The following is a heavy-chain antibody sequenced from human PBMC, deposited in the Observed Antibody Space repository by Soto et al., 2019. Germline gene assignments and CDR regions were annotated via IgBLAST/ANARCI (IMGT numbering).Heavy chain of an antibody. CDR1: GFTFSDYW. J-gene: IGHJ4*02. CDR3: ASSLLTPFDY. Sequence: EVQLVESGGGLVQPGGSLRLPCAASGFTFSDYWMHWVRQAPGKGLVWVSRINSDGSSTFYADSVKGRFTISRDNAKNTLYLQMNSLRAEDTAVYYCASSLLTPFDYWGQGTLVTVSS. CDR2: INSDGSST. V-gene: IGHV3-74*01. D-gene: IGHD7-27*01.